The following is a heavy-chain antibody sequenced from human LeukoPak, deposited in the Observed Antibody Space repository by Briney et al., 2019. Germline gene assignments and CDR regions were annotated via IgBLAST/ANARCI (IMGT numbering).Heavy chain of an antibody. D-gene: IGHD5-18*01. CDR2: ISGSGGST. Sequence: PGGSLRLSCAASGFTFSSYAMSWVRQAPGKGLEWVSAISGSGGSTYYADSVKGRFTISGDNSKNTLYLQMNSLRAEDTAVYYCARGGYSYGAFDYWGQGTLVTVSS. CDR3: ARGGYSYGAFDY. J-gene: IGHJ4*02. CDR1: GFTFSSYA. V-gene: IGHV3-23*01.